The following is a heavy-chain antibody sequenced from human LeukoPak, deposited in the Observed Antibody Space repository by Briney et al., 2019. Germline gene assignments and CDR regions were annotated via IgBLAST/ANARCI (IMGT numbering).Heavy chain of an antibody. D-gene: IGHD3-10*01. V-gene: IGHV3-7*01. J-gene: IGHJ4*02. CDR2: IKQDGSEK. Sequence: GGSLRLSCAASGFTFSSYWMSWVRQAPGKGLEWVANIKQDGSEKYYVDSVKGRFTISRDNAKNSLYLQMNSLRAEDTAVYYCTRGADRVRGVTDYWGQGTLVTVSS. CDR1: GFTFSSYW. CDR3: TRGADRVRGVTDY.